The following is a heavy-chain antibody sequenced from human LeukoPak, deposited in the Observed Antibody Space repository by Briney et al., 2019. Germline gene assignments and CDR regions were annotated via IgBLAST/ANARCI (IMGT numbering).Heavy chain of an antibody. CDR3: ARGRLAPYYYGSGSYYNPSRGSFDY. Sequence: GGSLRLSCAASGFSFTTYWMGWVRQAPGKGLEWVSSISSSSSYIYYADSVKGRFTISRDNAKNSLYLQMNSLRSEDTAVYYCARGRLAPYYYGSGSYYNPSRGSFDYWGQGTLVTVSS. J-gene: IGHJ4*02. V-gene: IGHV3-21*04. CDR2: ISSSSSYI. D-gene: IGHD3-10*01. CDR1: GFSFTTYW.